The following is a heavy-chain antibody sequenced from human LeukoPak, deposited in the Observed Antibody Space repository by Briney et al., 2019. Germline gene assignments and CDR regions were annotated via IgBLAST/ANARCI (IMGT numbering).Heavy chain of an antibody. CDR2: INPSGGST. V-gene: IGHV1-46*01. J-gene: IGHJ4*02. D-gene: IGHD3-22*01. CDR3: ARSHNYYDSSGGNDY. CDR1: GYTFTSYY. Sequence: ASVKVSCKASGYTFTSYYMYWVRQAPGQGLEWMGIINPSGGSTSYAQKFQGRVTMTRDTSTSTVYMELSSLRSEDTAVYYCARSHNYYDSSGGNDYWGQGTLVTVSS.